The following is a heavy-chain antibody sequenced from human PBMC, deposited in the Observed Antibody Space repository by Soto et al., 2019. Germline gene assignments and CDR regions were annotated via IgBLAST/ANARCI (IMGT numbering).Heavy chain of an antibody. CDR1: GGSVSSRSHF. V-gene: IGHV4-61*01. D-gene: IGHD5-12*01. CDR3: ARYDAESGSNKIDP. Sequence: QVQLQESSPGLVKPSETLSVTCTVSGGSVSSRSHFWSWIRQPPGGGLQWIGYIFYSGSTNYNPSLKSRATLSVDTSRNQFSLRLTSVTAADTAFYYCARYDAESGSNKIDPWGQGTLVTVSS. CDR2: IFYSGST. J-gene: IGHJ5*02.